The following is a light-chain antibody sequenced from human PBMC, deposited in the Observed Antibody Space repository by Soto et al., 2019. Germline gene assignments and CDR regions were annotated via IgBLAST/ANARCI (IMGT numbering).Light chain of an antibody. CDR1: QTVNNNY. CDR2: GAS. V-gene: IGKV3-20*01. J-gene: IGKJ1*01. Sequence: EIVLTQSPGTLSLSPGERATLSCRASQTVNNNYLAWYQQKPGQAPRLFIYGASTRATGIPDRFSGSGSGTDCTLTISRLEPEDFAVYYCQQYGSSRTFGQGTKVEIK. CDR3: QQYGSSRT.